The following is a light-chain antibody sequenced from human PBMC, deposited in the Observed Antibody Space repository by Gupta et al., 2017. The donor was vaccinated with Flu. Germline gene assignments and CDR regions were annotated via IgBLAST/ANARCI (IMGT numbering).Light chain of an antibody. J-gene: IGKJ1*01. Sequence: QSPATLSLSPGERATLSCRASQSVSSSLAWYQQKPGLAPRLLIYEASNRATGIPVRFSGSGSGTDFTLTISSLEPEDFAVYYCQQRSNWTFGQGTKVEIK. CDR3: QQRSNWT. CDR1: QSVSSS. CDR2: EAS. V-gene: IGKV3-11*01.